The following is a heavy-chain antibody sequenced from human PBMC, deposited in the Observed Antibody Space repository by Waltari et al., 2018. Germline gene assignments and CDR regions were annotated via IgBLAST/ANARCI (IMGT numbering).Heavy chain of an antibody. V-gene: IGHV3-15*01. D-gene: IGHD3-22*01. CDR3: ATVPSTGYYWALGF. J-gene: IGHJ1*01. CDR2: INSKIDGATA. CDR1: GFSFHYAW. Sequence: EVQLVESGGGLVMPGESLRLSCAASGFSFHYAWMTWVRQAPGKSLEWGGRINSKIDGATADYGAPVKGRFTISRDDSEKMVYLEMNSLKTEDTGIYFCATVPSTGYYWALGFWGQGTLVTVSS.